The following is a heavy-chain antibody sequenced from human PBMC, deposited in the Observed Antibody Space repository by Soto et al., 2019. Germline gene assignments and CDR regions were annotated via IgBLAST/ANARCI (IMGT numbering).Heavy chain of an antibody. CDR2: IYHRGTT. CDR1: GDSISRGGYY. Sequence: QVQLQESGPGLVKPSQTLSLTCTVSGDSISRGGYYWNWLRQHPRNGPEWLGYIYHRGTTIYNPSLKSRVTISVNTSKTRLSLELSTVPAADTAVYYCARDGAGAYGLGWFDTGGQGLLVTVSS. V-gene: IGHV4-31*02. CDR3: ARDGAGAYGLGWFDT. D-gene: IGHD2-21*01. J-gene: IGHJ5*02.